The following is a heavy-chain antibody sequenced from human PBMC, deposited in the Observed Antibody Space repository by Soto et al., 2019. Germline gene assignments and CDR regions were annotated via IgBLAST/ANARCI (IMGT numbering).Heavy chain of an antibody. Sequence: QVQLAQSGAEVKKPGSSVKVSCKASGGTFTSYSISWVRQAPGQGLEWMGRIIPILDVANYAQKFQGRITITADKSTRTAYMELGSLRSEDTAVYYCAGSSVWDHFDHWGQGTLVTVSS. CDR3: AGSSVWDHFDH. CDR1: GGTFTSYS. V-gene: IGHV1-69*02. CDR2: IIPILDVA. J-gene: IGHJ4*02. D-gene: IGHD2-2*01.